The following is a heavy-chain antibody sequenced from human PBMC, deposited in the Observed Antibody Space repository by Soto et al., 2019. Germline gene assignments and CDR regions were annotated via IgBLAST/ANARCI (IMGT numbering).Heavy chain of an antibody. CDR3: ARDERGYNYVSDYGLDV. CDR1: GGTFNSHT. J-gene: IGHJ6*02. CDR2: IIPTLDIV. Sequence: QVQLVQSGAELKKPGSSVKVSCEASGGTFNSHTIIAWVRQAPGQGPEWMGRIIPTLDIVDYAQKFQDRVTFTADRPTNTAFMELRSLGSEDTAVYYCARDERGYNYVSDYGLDVWGQGTMVTVS. D-gene: IGHD5-18*01. V-gene: IGHV1-69*08.